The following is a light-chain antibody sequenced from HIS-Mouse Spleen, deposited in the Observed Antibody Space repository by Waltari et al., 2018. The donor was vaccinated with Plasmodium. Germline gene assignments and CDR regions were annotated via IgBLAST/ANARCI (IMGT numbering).Light chain of an antibody. V-gene: IGKV1-8*01. CDR1: PGISSY. CDR3: QQYYSYLLT. J-gene: IGKJ4*01. CDR2: AAS. Sequence: AIRMTQSPSSFSASTGDRVTITCRASPGISSYLAWYHQKPGKAPKLLIYAASTLQSGVPSRFSGSGSGTDFTLTISCLQSEDFATYYCQQYYSYLLTFGGGTKVEIK.